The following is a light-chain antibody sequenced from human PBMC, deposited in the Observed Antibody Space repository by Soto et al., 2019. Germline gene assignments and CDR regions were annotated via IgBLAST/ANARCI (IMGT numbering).Light chain of an antibody. CDR1: QSVRSSY. V-gene: IGKV3-20*01. Sequence: EIVLTQSPDTLCLSPGESATLSCRASQSVRSSYLAWYQQTPGQTPRLLIYGASNRATGIPDRFSGSGSGTDFTLTISRLEPEDFAVYYCQQYGSSGTFGQGTKVDIK. CDR3: QQYGSSGT. J-gene: IGKJ1*01. CDR2: GAS.